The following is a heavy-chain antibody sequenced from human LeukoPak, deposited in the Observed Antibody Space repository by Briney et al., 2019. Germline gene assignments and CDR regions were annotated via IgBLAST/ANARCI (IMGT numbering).Heavy chain of an antibody. CDR1: GFMCDDHG. Sequence: PGGSLRLSCAASGFMCDDHGMSWVRQVAGKGLEWVSGINWNGGSTGYADSVKGRFTISRDNAKNSLYLQMNSLRAEDTALYYCAGGDRNGWYFDYWGQGILVTVSS. CDR2: INWNGGST. V-gene: IGHV3-20*04. J-gene: IGHJ4*02. D-gene: IGHD6-19*01. CDR3: AGGDRNGWYFDY.